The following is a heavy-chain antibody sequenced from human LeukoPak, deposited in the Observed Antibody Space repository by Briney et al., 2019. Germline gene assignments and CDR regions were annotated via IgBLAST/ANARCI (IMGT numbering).Heavy chain of an antibody. D-gene: IGHD5-12*01. Sequence: GASVKVSCKASGYSFTSFYVHWVRQAPGQGPEWMGWINPNNGGTNYARQFQGRVTLTRDTSINPAYMDLTRLTSDDTAVYYRARVEARSSDDSGYPFWGQGTLVTVSS. J-gene: IGHJ4*02. CDR3: ARVEARSSDDSGYPF. CDR2: INPNNGGT. V-gene: IGHV1-2*02. CDR1: GYSFTSFY.